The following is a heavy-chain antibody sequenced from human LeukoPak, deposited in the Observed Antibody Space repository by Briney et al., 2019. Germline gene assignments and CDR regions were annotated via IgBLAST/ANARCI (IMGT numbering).Heavy chain of an antibody. D-gene: IGHD3-22*01. J-gene: IGHJ4*02. V-gene: IGHV3-21*01. CDR2: ISSSSSYI. CDR1: GFTFSSYS. CDR3: ARIVVVIGGPSDY. Sequence: GGSLRLSCAASGFTFSSYSMNWVRQAPGKGLEWVSSISSSSSYIYYADSVKGRFTISRDNAKNSLYLQMNSLRAEDTAVYYCARIVVVIGGPSDYWGQGPLVTVSS.